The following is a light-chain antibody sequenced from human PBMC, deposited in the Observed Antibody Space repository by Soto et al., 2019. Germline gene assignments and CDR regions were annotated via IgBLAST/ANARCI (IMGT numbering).Light chain of an antibody. CDR1: QSLSHRNGKTY. CDR3: MQALQSPRT. Sequence: EIDMTQSPLSLPVTPGEPASISCRSSQSLSHRNGKTYLEWYLQKPGQSPHLLIYLGSNRASGVPDRFTGSGSGTDFTLKISRVEAEDVGVYYCMQALQSPRTFGQGTKLEIK. CDR2: LGS. V-gene: IGKV2-28*01. J-gene: IGKJ2*01.